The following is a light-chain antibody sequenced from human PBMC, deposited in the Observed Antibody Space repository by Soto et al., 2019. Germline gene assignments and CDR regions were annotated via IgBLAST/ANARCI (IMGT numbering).Light chain of an antibody. CDR1: SSDVGGSNH. V-gene: IGLV2-14*03. CDR3: NSYTSSTTYV. Sequence: QSVLTQPASVSGSPGQSITISCTGTSSDVGGSNHVSWYQQHPGKAPKLIIYGVSNRPSGISNRFSGSKSGSTASLTISGLQPEDDADYYCNSYTSSTTYVFGTGTKLTVL. CDR2: GVS. J-gene: IGLJ1*01.